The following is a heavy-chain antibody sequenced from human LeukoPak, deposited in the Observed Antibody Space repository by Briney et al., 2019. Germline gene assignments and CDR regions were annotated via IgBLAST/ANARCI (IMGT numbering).Heavy chain of an antibody. Sequence: PGGSLRLSCAASGFTFSSYSMNWVRQAPGKGLEWVSSIRSSSSYIYYADSVKGRFTISRDNAKNSLYLQMNSLRAEDSAVYYCARDCYFGSGSYNWFDPWGQGTLVTVSS. CDR1: GFTFSSYS. CDR2: IRSSSSYI. D-gene: IGHD3-10*01. CDR3: ARDCYFGSGSYNWFDP. J-gene: IGHJ5*02. V-gene: IGHV3-21*01.